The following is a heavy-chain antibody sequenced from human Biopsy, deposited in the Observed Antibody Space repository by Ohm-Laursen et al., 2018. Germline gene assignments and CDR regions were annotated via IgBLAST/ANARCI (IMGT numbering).Heavy chain of an antibody. D-gene: IGHD2-15*01. J-gene: IGHJ6*02. Sequence: SVKVSCKASGGTFTRYAMHWVRQAPGQGLEWMGRIISVHDIANYAQKFQGRVTITADKSTSTAYMELRNLRSEGTAVYYCARTLVDCTSGTCYDVGDGMDVWGQGTTVIVSS. V-gene: IGHV1-69*04. CDR3: ARTLVDCTSGTCYDVGDGMDV. CDR2: IISVHDIA. CDR1: GGTFTRYA.